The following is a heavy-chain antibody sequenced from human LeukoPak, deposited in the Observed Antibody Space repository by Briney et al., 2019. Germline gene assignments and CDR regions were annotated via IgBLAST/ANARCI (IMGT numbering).Heavy chain of an antibody. CDR3: ASSKEHGPYDY. CDR2: IIPILGIA. D-gene: IGHD1-26*01. CDR1: GGTFSSYT. Sequence: SVEVSCKASGGTFSSYTISWVRQAPGQGLEWMGRIIPILGIANYAQKFQGRVTITADKSTSTAYMELSSLRSEDTAVYYCASSKEHGPYDYWGQGTLVTVSS. J-gene: IGHJ4*02. V-gene: IGHV1-69*02.